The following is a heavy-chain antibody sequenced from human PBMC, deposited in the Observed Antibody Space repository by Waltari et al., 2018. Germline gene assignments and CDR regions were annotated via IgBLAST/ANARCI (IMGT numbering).Heavy chain of an antibody. V-gene: IGHV3-21*01. CDR2: ISSSSSYI. D-gene: IGHD7-27*01. CDR1: GFTFSSYS. CDR3: ARDLPGFSGADAFDI. J-gene: IGHJ3*02. Sequence: EVQLVESGGGLVKPGGSLRLSCAASGFTFSSYSMNWVREAPGKGLEWVSSISSSSSYIYYADSVKGRFTISRDNAKNSLYLQMNSLRAEDTAVYYCARDLPGFSGADAFDIWGQGTMVTVSS.